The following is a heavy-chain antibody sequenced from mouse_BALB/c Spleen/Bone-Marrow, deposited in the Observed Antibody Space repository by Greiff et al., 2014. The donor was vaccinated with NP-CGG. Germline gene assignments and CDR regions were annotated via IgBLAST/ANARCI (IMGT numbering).Heavy chain of an antibody. CDR1: GYTFDYYT. CDR2: INPSSGYT. J-gene: IGHJ3*01. V-gene: IGHV1-4*01. CDR3: AREVYGSWFAY. D-gene: IGHD1-1*01. Sequence: VQLQRSGAELARPGASVKMSCKASGYTFDYYTVQWVKQRPGQGLEWIGYINPSSGYTNYNQKFKDKATLTADKSSSTAYMQLSSLTSEDSAVYYCAREVYGSWFAYWGQGTLVTVSA.